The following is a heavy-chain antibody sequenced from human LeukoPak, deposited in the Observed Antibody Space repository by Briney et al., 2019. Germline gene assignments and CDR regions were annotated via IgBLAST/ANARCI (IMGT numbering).Heavy chain of an antibody. CDR3: ARERIATASAGDY. J-gene: IGHJ4*02. CDR1: GFTFSSYA. V-gene: IGHV3-7*01. D-gene: IGHD6-13*01. CDR2: IKEDGSEQ. Sequence: AGGSLRLSCAASGFTFSSYAMSWVRQAPGKGLEWVANIKEDGSEQHYEDSVKGRFTISRDNAKNSLYLQMNSLRADDTAVYYCARERIATASAGDYWGQGTLVTVSS.